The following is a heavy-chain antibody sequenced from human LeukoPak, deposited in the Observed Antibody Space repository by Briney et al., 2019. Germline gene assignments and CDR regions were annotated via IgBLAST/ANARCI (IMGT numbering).Heavy chain of an antibody. CDR1: GVSIRSSTYY. CDR2: VYYSGST. J-gene: IGHJ4*02. CDR3: ARQAISGYDPPPFDS. D-gene: IGHD5-12*01. V-gene: IGHV4-39*01. Sequence: SETLSLTCTVSGVSIRSSTYYWGWIRQPPGKGLDWIGNVYYSGSTYYNPSPKSRVTISVDTSKNQISLKLNSVTAADTAVYYCARQAISGYDPPPFDSWGQGTLVTVSS.